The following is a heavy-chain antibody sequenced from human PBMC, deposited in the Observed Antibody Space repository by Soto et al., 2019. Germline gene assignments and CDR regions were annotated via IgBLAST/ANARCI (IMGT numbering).Heavy chain of an antibody. CDR3: ARFSGTGLDY. CDR2: ISSSSTYI. J-gene: IGHJ4*02. Sequence: GGSLRLSCAASGFTFSTYSINWVRQPPGKGLEWVSSISSSSTYIYYADSVKGRFTISRDNARNSLYLQMNSLRAEVTAVYYCARFSGTGLDYWGQGTLVTVSS. CDR1: GFTFSTYS. V-gene: IGHV3-21*01. D-gene: IGHD3-9*01.